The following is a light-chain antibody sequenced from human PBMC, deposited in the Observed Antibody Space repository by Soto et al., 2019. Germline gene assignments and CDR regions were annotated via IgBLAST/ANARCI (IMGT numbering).Light chain of an antibody. V-gene: IGKV4-1*01. J-gene: IGKJ3*01. CDR2: WAS. Sequence: DIVMTQSPDSLAVSLGERATINCKSSQSVFYSSNNKNFLAWYQQKAGQPPKLLIYWASTRESGVPDRFSGSGYGTDFTLTISSLQAEDVAVYYCQQYYSIPLFTFGPGTKVDIK. CDR3: QQYYSIPLFT. CDR1: QSVFYSSNNKNF.